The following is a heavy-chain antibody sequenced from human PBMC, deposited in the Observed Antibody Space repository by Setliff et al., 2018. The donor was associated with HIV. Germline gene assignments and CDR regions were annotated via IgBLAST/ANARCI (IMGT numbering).Heavy chain of an antibody. CDR3: ARDRRAVAGTPPDAFDI. J-gene: IGHJ3*02. D-gene: IGHD6-19*01. CDR2: ISTYNGNT. CDR1: GYTFTNYD. Sequence: VASVKVSCKASGYTFTNYDISWVRQAPGQGLEWMGWISTYNGNTNYAQKLQGRVTMTTDTSTSTAYMELRSLRSDDTAVYYCARDRRAVAGTPPDAFDIWGQGTMVTVSS. V-gene: IGHV1-18*01.